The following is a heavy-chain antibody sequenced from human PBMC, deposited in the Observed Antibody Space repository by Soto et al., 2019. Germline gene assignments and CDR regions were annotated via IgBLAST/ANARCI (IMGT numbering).Heavy chain of an antibody. Sequence: QVQLVQSGDEVKKPGASMKVSCKASGYIFVNYGIAWVRQAPGQGLEWMGWISPYTGNTHSATKVQGRLTMTTDTSPSIAYMDLGSLTSDDTAVYYCVMVDNYVTPTPQDVWGQGTTVTVSS. J-gene: IGHJ6*02. CDR3: VMVDNYVTPTPQDV. CDR2: ISPYTGNT. D-gene: IGHD3-16*01. V-gene: IGHV1-18*01. CDR1: GYIFVNYG.